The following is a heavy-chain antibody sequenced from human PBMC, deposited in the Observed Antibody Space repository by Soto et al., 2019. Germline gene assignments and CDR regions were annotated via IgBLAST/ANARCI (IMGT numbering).Heavy chain of an antibody. CDR3: ASNHDNRKMDDAFDI. J-gene: IGHJ3*02. V-gene: IGHV1-18*01. D-gene: IGHD3-9*01. Sequence: ASVKVSCKASGYTFTSYGISWVRQAPGQGLEWMGWSSAYNGNTNYAQKLQGRVTMTTDTSTSTAYMELRSLRSDDTAVYYCASNHDNRKMDDAFDIWGQGTMVTVSS. CDR1: GYTFTSYG. CDR2: SSAYNGNT.